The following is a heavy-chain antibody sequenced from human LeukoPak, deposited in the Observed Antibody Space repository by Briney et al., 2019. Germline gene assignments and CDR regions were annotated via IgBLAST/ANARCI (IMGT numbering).Heavy chain of an antibody. CDR1: GYTFTSYG. D-gene: IGHD5-18*01. J-gene: IGHJ6*02. V-gene: IGHV1-18*01. CDR2: ISAYNGKT. CDR3: ARDFPSGVGYSYGPSYYYYGMDV. Sequence: ASVKVSCKASGYTFTSYGISWGRQAPGQGLEWMGWISAYNGKTNYAQKLQGRITMTTHTTTSAAYMGLRSLRSDDTAVYYCARDFPSGVGYSYGPSYYYYGMDVWGQGTTVTVSS.